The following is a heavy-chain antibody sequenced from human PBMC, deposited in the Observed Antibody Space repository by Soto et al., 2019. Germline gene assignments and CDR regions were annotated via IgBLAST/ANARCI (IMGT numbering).Heavy chain of an antibody. CDR3: AHPYCSGGSCYSSFDY. J-gene: IGHJ4*02. V-gene: IGHV2-5*01. CDR1: GFSLSTSGVG. D-gene: IGHD2-15*01. CDR2: IYWNDDK. Sequence: QITLKESGPTLAKPTQTLTLTCTFSGFSLSTSGVGVGWIRQPPGKALEWLALIYWNDDKRYSPSLKSRLTITKDTSKNQVVLTMTNMDPVDTATYYCAHPYCSGGSCYSSFDYWGQGTLVTVSS.